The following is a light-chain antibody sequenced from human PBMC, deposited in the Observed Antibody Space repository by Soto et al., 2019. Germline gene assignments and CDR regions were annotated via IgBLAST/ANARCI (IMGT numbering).Light chain of an antibody. CDR3: QQYNTWLRGT. V-gene: IGKV3-15*01. CDR1: QSVDSD. J-gene: IGKJ2*01. Sequence: EVVVTQSPATLSVSPGERVTLSCRASQSVDSDVAWFQHKPGQAPRLLIYGASTRAAGIPGRFSGSGYETDFTFTISSLEPEDSATYFCQQYNTWLRGTFGQGTKLEIK. CDR2: GAS.